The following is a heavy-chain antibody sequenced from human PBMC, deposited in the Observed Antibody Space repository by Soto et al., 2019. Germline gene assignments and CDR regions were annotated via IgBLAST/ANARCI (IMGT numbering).Heavy chain of an antibody. CDR2: ISSGGST. CDR3: AKRRGAGGHFDY. CDR1: GFTFTSYA. V-gene: IGHV3-23*01. Sequence: EVQLLESGGGLVQPEGSLRLSCAASGFTFTSYAMGWVRQAPGKGLEWVSVISSGGSTYYADSVRGRFTISRDNSKDTLSLQMNSLRAEDTAVYYCAKRRGAGGHFDYWGKGALVTVSS. J-gene: IGHJ4*02. D-gene: IGHD2-15*01.